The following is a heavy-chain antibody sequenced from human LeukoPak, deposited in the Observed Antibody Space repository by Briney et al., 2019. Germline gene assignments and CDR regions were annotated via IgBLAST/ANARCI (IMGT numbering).Heavy chain of an antibody. J-gene: IGHJ4*02. D-gene: IGHD3-10*01. Sequence: GGSLRLSCAVPGFSFDDYYFSWIRQAPGKGLEWISFVSASGNILDHADSVKGRFTISRDNAKDSVYLQMNNVQAEDTAVSHCARHMVLSPCDYWGPGTLVTVSS. CDR2: VSASGNIL. V-gene: IGHV3-11*01. CDR3: ARHMVLSPCDY. CDR1: GFSFDDYY.